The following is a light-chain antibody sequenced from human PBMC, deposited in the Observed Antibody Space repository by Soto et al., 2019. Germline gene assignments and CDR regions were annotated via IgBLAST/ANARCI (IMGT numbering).Light chain of an antibody. CDR2: KAS. CDR1: QNVSNW. Sequence: DVEMTQSPSTLPTSIGDRVTINCRASQNVSNWLAWYQQKPGKAPKLLIYKASRLESGVPSRFSASGSGTDSTLTINSLQSDDFATYFCQQYSKESTFGQGNKLEIK. J-gene: IGKJ2*01. V-gene: IGKV1-5*03. CDR3: QQYSKEST.